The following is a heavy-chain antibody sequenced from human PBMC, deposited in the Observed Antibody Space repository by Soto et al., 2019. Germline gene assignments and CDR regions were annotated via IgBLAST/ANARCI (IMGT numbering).Heavy chain of an antibody. Sequence: QVQLVQSGAEVKKPGASVKVSCKASGYTFTSYGISWVRQPPGQGLEWMGWISAYNGNPNYAQTLQGRVTMTTDTSTSTAYIELRSLRSHDTAVYYCARNYYDSSGYYYTIDYWGQGTPVTVSS. V-gene: IGHV1-18*01. CDR1: GYTFTSYG. CDR3: ARNYYDSSGYYYTIDY. CDR2: ISAYNGNP. J-gene: IGHJ4*02. D-gene: IGHD3-22*01.